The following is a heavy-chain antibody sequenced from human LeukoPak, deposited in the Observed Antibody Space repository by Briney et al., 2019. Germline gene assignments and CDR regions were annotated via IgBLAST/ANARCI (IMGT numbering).Heavy chain of an antibody. CDR2: IIPIFGTA. Sequence: SVKVSCKASGCTFSSYAISWVRQAPGQGLEWMGGIIPIFGTANYAQKFQGRVTITADESTSTAYMELSSLRSEDTAVYYCASSTGGYYDSSGYLVAYWGQGTLVTVSS. J-gene: IGHJ4*02. CDR3: ASSTGGYYDSSGYLVAY. V-gene: IGHV1-69*13. CDR1: GCTFSSYA. D-gene: IGHD3-22*01.